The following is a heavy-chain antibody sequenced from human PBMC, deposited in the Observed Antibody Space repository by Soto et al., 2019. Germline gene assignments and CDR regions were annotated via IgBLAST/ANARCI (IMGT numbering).Heavy chain of an antibody. CDR2: IIPIFGTA. CDR3: ASVGYGDYRPFDY. V-gene: IGHV1-69*13. J-gene: IGHJ4*02. CDR1: GGTFSSYA. D-gene: IGHD4-17*01. Sequence: SVKVSCKASGGTFSSYAISWVRQAPGQGLEWMGGIIPIFGTANYAQKFQGRVTITADESTSTAYMELSSLRSEDTAVYYCASVGYGDYRPFDYWGQGTLVTVSS.